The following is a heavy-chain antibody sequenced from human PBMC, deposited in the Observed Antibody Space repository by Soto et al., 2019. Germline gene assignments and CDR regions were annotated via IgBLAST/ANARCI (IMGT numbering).Heavy chain of an antibody. D-gene: IGHD6-19*01. CDR3: ARQMVGTSTNY. Sequence: QLQLQESGPGLVKPSETLSLTCTVSGGSISSSNYYWVWIRQPPGKGLEWIVTISYSGSTYYNPSLKSRVTISVDTSKNQFSLNLISVTAADTAVFYCARQMVGTSTNYWGQGTLVTVSS. CDR2: ISYSGST. CDR1: GGSISSSNYY. J-gene: IGHJ4*02. V-gene: IGHV4-39*01.